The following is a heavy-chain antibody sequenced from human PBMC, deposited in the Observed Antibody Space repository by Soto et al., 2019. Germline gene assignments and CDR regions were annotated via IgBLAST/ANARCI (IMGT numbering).Heavy chain of an antibody. J-gene: IGHJ3*01. Sequence: PGGSLRLSCAASGFTFSNYAMNWIRQAPGKGLEWLSSISANGRNAYYADSVKGRFTISRDRSKNTLYLQLDSLRVEGTAVYYCATWHEREHAYDVWGQGTTVTVSS. V-gene: IGHV3-23*01. CDR2: ISANGRNA. CDR3: ATWHEREHAYDV. CDR1: GFTFSNYA. D-gene: IGHD1-1*01.